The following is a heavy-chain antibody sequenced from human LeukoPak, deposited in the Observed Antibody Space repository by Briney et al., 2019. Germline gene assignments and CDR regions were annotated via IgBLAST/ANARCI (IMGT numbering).Heavy chain of an antibody. V-gene: IGHV4-39*01. Sequence: SETLSLTCTVSGGSISSSSYYWGWIRQPPGKGLEWIGNIYYSGTTYYNSSLKSRVTISVDTSKNQFSLKLSSVTAADTAVYYCATNEGPWSQGTLVTVSS. J-gene: IGHJ5*02. CDR3: ATNEGP. D-gene: IGHD1-1*01. CDR1: GGSISSSSYY. CDR2: IYYSGTT.